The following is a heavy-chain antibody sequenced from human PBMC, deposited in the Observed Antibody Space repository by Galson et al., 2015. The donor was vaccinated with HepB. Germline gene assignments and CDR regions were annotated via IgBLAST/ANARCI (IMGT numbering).Heavy chain of an antibody. CDR2: ISEDGNDK. CDR3: ARGTWAPYDY. D-gene: IGHD2-8*01. CDR1: GFMFSNFW. V-gene: IGHV3-7*01. J-gene: IGHJ4*02. Sequence: SLRLSCAASGFMFSNFWMSWVRQAPGKGLEWVATISEDGNDKYYVDSVKGRFSISRDNAKESVYLQMNRLRGEDTGLYYCARGTWAPYDYWGQGTLVTVSS.